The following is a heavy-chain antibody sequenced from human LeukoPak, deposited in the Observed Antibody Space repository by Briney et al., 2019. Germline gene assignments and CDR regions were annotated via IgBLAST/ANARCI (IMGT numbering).Heavy chain of an antibody. D-gene: IGHD3-10*01. Sequence: GGSLRLSCAASGFTFSSYGMHWVRQAPGKGLEYVSAISSNGGSTYYANSVKGRFTISRDNSKNTLYLQMGSLRAEDMAVYYCARGNFFYGSYWGSNWFDPWGQGTLVTVSS. CDR2: ISSNGGST. J-gene: IGHJ5*02. CDR3: ARGNFFYGSYWGSNWFDP. V-gene: IGHV3-64*01. CDR1: GFTFSSYG.